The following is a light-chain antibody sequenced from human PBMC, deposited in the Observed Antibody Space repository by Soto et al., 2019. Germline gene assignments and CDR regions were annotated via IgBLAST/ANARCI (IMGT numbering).Light chain of an antibody. J-gene: IGKJ2*01. CDR2: AAS. Sequence: IQLTQSPSSLPASVGDRVTITCRASQGITTYLAWYQQKPGKAPKLLIYAASALQSGVPSRFSGRGSVTDSTLAISSLQPEDFATYYCLQINSYPYSFGQGTKLEIK. CDR1: QGITTY. V-gene: IGKV1-9*01. CDR3: LQINSYPYS.